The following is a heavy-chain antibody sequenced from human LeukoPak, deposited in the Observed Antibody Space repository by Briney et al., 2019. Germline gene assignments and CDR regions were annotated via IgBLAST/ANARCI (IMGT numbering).Heavy chain of an antibody. D-gene: IGHD1-26*01. CDR2: ISGSGSNT. CDR1: GFTFSSYA. J-gene: IGHJ5*02. V-gene: IGHV3-23*01. Sequence: TGGSLRLSCAASGFTFSSYAMSWVRQAPGKGLEWVSDISGSGSNTYYADSVKGRFTISRDNSKNTLYLQMNSLRVEDTAVYYCAKKYSTGLDPWGQGTLVTASS. CDR3: AKKYSTGLDP.